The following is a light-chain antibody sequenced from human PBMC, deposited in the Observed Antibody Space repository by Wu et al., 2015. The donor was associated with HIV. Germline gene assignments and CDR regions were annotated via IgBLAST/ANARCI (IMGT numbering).Light chain of an antibody. CDR1: QTIRGN. Sequence: EILMTQFPATLSVSPGESATLFCKAGQTIRGNLAWYRQKPGQAPRLLIYAVSARATGVPARFSGSGSEAEFSLTISSLQSEDSGIYYCQQYNNWPPITFGQGTRLEI. J-gene: IGKJ5*01. CDR3: QQYNNWPPIT. CDR2: AVS. V-gene: IGKV3-15*01.